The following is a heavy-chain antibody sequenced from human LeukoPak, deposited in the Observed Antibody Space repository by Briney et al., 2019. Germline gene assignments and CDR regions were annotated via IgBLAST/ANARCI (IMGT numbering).Heavy chain of an antibody. CDR1: GFTVSSNY. Sequence: GGSLRLSCAASGFTVSSNYMSWVRQAPGKGLEWVSIIYSGGSTYYADSVKGRFTISRDNSKNTLYLQMNSLRAEDTAVYYCARGAGTTVTSYYYYMDVWGKGTTVTISS. D-gene: IGHD4-17*01. V-gene: IGHV3-66*01. J-gene: IGHJ6*03. CDR3: ARGAGTTVTSYYYYMDV. CDR2: IYSGGST.